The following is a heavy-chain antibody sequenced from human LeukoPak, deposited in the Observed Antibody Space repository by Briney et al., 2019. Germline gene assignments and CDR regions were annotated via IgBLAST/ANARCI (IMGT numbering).Heavy chain of an antibody. J-gene: IGHJ4*02. Sequence: SETLSLTCTVSGGSISSYYWNWIRQSPSRGLEWLGRTYYRSKWYNDYAVSVKSRITINPDTSRTQFSLQLNSVTPEDTAVYYCARGSWGSGDFDYWGQGTLVTVSS. CDR2: TYYRSKWYN. CDR1: GGSISSYY. D-gene: IGHD6-13*01. CDR3: ARGSWGSGDFDY. V-gene: IGHV6-1*01.